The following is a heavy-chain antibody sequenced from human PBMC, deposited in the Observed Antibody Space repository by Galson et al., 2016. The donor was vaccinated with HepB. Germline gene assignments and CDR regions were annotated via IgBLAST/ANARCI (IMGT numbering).Heavy chain of an antibody. D-gene: IGHD6-13*01. CDR3: ARDIAPIGSRWFDP. CDR2: INQDGSVT. V-gene: IGHV3-74*01. Sequence: SLRLSCAASGSTFSKYWMFWVRQGPGQGPEWVSRINQDGSVTHYADSVRGRFTISRDNTKNTLYLQMTSLRAEDTAVYHCARDIAPIGSRWFDPWGQGTLVTVSS. J-gene: IGHJ5*02. CDR1: GSTFSKYW.